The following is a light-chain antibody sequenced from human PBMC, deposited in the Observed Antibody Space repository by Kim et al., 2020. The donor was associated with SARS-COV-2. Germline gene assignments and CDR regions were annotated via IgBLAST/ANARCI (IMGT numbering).Light chain of an antibody. CDR3: GTWDSSLSAVV. CDR1: SSNIGNNY. CDR2: DNN. Sequence: GQKGTISCSGSSSNIGNNYVSWYQQLPGTAPQLLIYDNNKRPSGIPDRFSGSKSGTSATLGITGLQTGDEADYYCGTWDSSLSAVVFGGGTKLTVL. J-gene: IGLJ2*01. V-gene: IGLV1-51*01.